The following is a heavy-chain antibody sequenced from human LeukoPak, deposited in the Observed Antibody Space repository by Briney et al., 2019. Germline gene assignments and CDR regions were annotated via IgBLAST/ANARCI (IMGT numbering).Heavy chain of an antibody. CDR1: GFTFSNAW. CDR2: IKSKTDGGTT. J-gene: IGHJ4*02. CDR3: TTDPVQLCPRFDY. D-gene: IGHD5-18*01. V-gene: IGHV3-15*01. Sequence: GGSLRLSCAASGFTFSNAWMSWVRQAPGKGLEWVARIKSKTDGGTTDYAVYVKCRFTISRYESKNTLYLQMNSLKTEDTAVYYCTTDPVQLCPRFDYWGQGTLVTVSS.